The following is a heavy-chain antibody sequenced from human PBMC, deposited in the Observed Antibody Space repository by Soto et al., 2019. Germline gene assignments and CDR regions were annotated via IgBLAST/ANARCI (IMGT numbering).Heavy chain of an antibody. CDR3: ARGNSRSSSIAARKAGTPWWEYYFDY. Sequence: GGSLRLSCAASGFTFSSYGMHWVRQAPGKGLEWVAVIWYDGSNKYYAESVKGRFTISRDNSKNTRYLQMNSLRAEDTAVYYCARGNSRSSSIAARKAGTPWWEYYFDYWGQGTLVTVSS. CDR2: IWYDGSNK. V-gene: IGHV3-33*01. J-gene: IGHJ4*02. D-gene: IGHD6-6*01. CDR1: GFTFSSYG.